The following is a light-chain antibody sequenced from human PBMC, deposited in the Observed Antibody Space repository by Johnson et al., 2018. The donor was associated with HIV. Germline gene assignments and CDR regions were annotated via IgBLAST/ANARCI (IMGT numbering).Light chain of an antibody. V-gene: IGLV1-51*01. CDR3: GTWDSSLSAGGV. CDR2: DNN. Sequence: QSVLTQPPSVSAAPGQKVTISCSGSSSNIGNNDVSWYQQLPGTAPKLLIYDNNKRPSGIPDRFSGSKSGTSATLGITGLQTGDGADYYCGTWDSSLSAGGVFGTGTKVTVL. J-gene: IGLJ1*01. CDR1: SSNIGNND.